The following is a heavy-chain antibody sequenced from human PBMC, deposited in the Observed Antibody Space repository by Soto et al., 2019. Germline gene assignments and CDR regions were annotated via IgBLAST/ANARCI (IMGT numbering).Heavy chain of an antibody. CDR2: IYTSGST. CDR3: ASSGYCTNGVCYSDY. CDR1: GGSISSYY. D-gene: IGHD2-8*01. V-gene: IGHV4-4*07. Sequence: SETLSLTCTVSGGSISSYYWSWIRQPAGKGLEWIGRIYTSGSTNYNPSLKSRVTMSVDTSKNQFSLKLSSVTAADTAVYYCASSGYCTNGVCYSDYWGQGTLVTVSS. J-gene: IGHJ4*02.